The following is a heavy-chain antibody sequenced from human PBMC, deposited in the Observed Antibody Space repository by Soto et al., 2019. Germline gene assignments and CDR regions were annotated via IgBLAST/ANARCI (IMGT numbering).Heavy chain of an antibody. CDR1: GGPINSGAYH. Sequence: QVQLQESGPRLVKPSQDLSLTCTVSGGPINSGAYHWTWVRQHPGKGLEWIGAISYRGSTYSNPSLQSRMTMSVDPSKTQLSLKLSSVTAADTAVYYCARMSATGTRWFDPWGPGTLVTVSS. J-gene: IGHJ5*02. CDR3: ARMSATGTRWFDP. V-gene: IGHV4-31*03. CDR2: ISYRGST. D-gene: IGHD1-1*01.